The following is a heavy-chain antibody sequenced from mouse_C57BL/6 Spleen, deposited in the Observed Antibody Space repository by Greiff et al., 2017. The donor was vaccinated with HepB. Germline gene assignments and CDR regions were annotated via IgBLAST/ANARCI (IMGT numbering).Heavy chain of an antibody. CDR3: ARRLYAMDY. J-gene: IGHJ4*01. V-gene: IGHV7-3*01. CDR2: IRNKANGYTT. Sequence: EVKVEESGGGLVQPGGSLSLSCAASGFTFTDYYMSWVRQPPGKALEWLGFIRNKANGYTTEYSASVKGRFTISRDNSQSILYLQMNALRAEDSATYYCARRLYAMDYWGQGTSVTVSS. D-gene: IGHD6-5*01. CDR1: GFTFTDYY.